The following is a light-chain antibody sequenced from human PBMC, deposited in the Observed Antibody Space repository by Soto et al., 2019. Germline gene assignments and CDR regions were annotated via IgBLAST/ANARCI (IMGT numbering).Light chain of an antibody. Sequence: DIQMTHSPSTLSVSVGDRVTITCRASQSISSWLAWYQQKPGKAPKLLIYKASTLKSGVPSRFSGSGSGTEFTLTISSLQHDDFATYYCQHYNSYSEAFGQGTKVDIK. V-gene: IGKV1-5*03. J-gene: IGKJ1*01. CDR2: KAS. CDR1: QSISSW. CDR3: QHYNSYSEA.